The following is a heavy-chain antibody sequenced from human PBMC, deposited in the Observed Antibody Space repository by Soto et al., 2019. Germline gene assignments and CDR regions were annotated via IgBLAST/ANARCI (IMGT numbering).Heavy chain of an antibody. J-gene: IGHJ6*02. D-gene: IGHD3-10*01. CDR2: IIPIFGTA. CDR3: ARARHYYGSGSYYNIPPNYYYYYGMDV. CDR1: GGTFSSYS. Sequence: GASVKVSCKASGGTFSSYSISWVLEAPGQGLEWMGGIIPIFGTANYAQKFQGRVTITADESTSTAYMELSSLRSEDTAVYYCARARHYYGSGSYYNIPPNYYYYYGMDVWGQGTTVTVSS. V-gene: IGHV1-69*13.